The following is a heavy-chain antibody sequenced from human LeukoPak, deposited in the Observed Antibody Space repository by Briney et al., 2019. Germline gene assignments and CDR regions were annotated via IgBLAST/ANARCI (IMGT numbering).Heavy chain of an antibody. V-gene: IGHV4-39*01. CDR3: AGLVVVPAATGEHDAFDI. CDR1: GGSISSSSYY. CDR2: IYYSGST. Sequence: SETLSLTCTVSGGSISSSSYYWGWIRQPPGKGLEWIGSIYYSGSTYYNPSLKSRVTISVDTSKNQSSLKLSSVTAADTAVYYCAGLVVVPAATGEHDAFDIWGQGTMVTVSS. J-gene: IGHJ3*02. D-gene: IGHD2-2*01.